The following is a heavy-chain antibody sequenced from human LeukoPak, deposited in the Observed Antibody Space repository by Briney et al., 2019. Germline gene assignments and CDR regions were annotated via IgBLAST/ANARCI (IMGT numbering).Heavy chain of an antibody. V-gene: IGHV4-34*01. CDR3: ARQYSSGWHGY. Sequence: SETLSLTCAVYGGSFSGYYWSWIRQPPGKGLEWIGEINHSGSTNYNPSLKSRVTISVDTSKNQFSLKLSSVTAADTAVYYCARQYSSGWHGYWGQGTLVTVSS. CDR1: GGSFSGYY. D-gene: IGHD6-19*01. J-gene: IGHJ4*02. CDR2: INHSGST.